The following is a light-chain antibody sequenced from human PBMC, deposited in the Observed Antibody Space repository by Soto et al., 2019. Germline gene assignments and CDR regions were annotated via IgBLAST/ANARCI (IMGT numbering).Light chain of an antibody. Sequence: QSVLTQPPSASGTPGQRVTISCSGSSSNIGSNYVYWYQQVPGTAPRLLMYRASQRPSGVPDRFSGSKSGTSASLAISGLRSEDEADYYCAAWDDTLNGLVFGGGTKVTV. CDR3: AAWDDTLNGLV. CDR1: SSNIGSNY. V-gene: IGLV1-47*01. J-gene: IGLJ2*01. CDR2: RAS.